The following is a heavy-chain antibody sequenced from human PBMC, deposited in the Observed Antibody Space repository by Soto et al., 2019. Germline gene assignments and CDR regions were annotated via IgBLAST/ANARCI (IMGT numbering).Heavy chain of an antibody. D-gene: IGHD3-3*01. J-gene: IGHJ3*02. CDR3: PRTDAGAWRGNDNSCPFDT. Sequence: QVQLVQSGAEVKKPGASVKVSCKASGYTFTSYYMHWVRQAPGQGLEYMGRINPSGGSTDNAQKLQGSFTIIREPPTRTVYMELPSLTSEVTAAYYCPRTDAGAWRGNDNSCPFDTWGQGTMVTVCS. CDR1: GYTFTSYY. V-gene: IGHV1-46*03. CDR2: INPSGGST.